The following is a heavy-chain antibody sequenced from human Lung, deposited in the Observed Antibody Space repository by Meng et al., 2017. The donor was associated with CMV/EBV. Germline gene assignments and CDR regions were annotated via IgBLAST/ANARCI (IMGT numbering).Heavy chain of an antibody. J-gene: IGHJ4*02. V-gene: IGHV1-2*02. CDR3: ARGGWTCILGACFDY. CDR1: GYTFTNNY. CDR2: IRPNSGAT. Sequence: ASXXVSXKASGYTFTNNYIHWVRQAPGQGLQWMGRIRPNSGATTYAQTFQGRVTMTSDSSASTAYMELSRLTFDDAAIYFCARGGWTCILGACFDYWGQGSLVTVSS. D-gene: IGHD3-16*01.